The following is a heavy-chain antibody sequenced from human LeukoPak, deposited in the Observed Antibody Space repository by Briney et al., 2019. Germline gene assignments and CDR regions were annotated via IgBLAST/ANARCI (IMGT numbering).Heavy chain of an antibody. D-gene: IGHD2-15*01. CDR1: GFTFSYYG. CDR2: ISHDGSNI. V-gene: IGHV3-30*18. CDR3: AKDPYRVVVATGNYLDP. Sequence: PGGSLRLSCAASGFTFSYYGMHWVRHAPGKGLEWVAVISHDGSNIHYGDSVKGRFTIPRDNSKNTLYLQMHSLRAEDTAIYYCAKDPYRVVVATGNYLDPWGQGTLVTVSS. J-gene: IGHJ5*02.